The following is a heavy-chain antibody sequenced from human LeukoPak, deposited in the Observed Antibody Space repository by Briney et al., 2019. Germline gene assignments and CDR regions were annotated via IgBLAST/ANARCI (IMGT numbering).Heavy chain of an antibody. CDR3: ARATISSRPGYYYYYMDV. Sequence: GGSLRLSCAASGFTFSDYYMSWIRQAPGKGLEWVSYISSSGSTIYYADSVKGRFTISRDNAKNSLYLQMNSLRAEDTAVYYCARATISSRPGYYYYYMDVWGKGTTVTVSS. CDR1: GFTFSDYY. V-gene: IGHV3-11*04. J-gene: IGHJ6*03. CDR2: ISSSGSTI. D-gene: IGHD3-9*01.